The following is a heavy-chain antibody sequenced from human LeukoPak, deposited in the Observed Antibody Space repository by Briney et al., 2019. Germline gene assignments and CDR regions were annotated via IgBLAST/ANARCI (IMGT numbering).Heavy chain of an antibody. CDR3: AKTPQYSSGWYYFDY. D-gene: IGHD6-19*01. V-gene: IGHV3-23*01. CDR2: ITSRGEST. Sequence: GGSLRLSCAASGFTFSIYAMSWVRQAPGKGLQWVSSITSRGESTWYVDSVKGRFTITRDNSENTLYLQMHSLRAEDTAVYYCAKTPQYSSGWYYFDYWGQGTLVTVSS. CDR1: GFTFSIYA. J-gene: IGHJ4*02.